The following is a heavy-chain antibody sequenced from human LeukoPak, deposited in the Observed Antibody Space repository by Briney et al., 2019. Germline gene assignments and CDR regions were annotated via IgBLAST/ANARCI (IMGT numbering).Heavy chain of an antibody. CDR3: ARAFDGYSTYFDY. V-gene: IGHV3-30-3*01. D-gene: IGHD5-24*01. CDR2: ISYDGSNK. CDR1: GFTFSSYA. J-gene: IGHJ4*02. Sequence: GGSLRLSCAASGFTFSSYAMHWVRQAPGKGLEWVAVISYDGSNKYYADSVKGRFTISRDNSKNTLYLQMNSLRAEDTAVYYCARAFDGYSTYFDYWGQGTLVTVSS.